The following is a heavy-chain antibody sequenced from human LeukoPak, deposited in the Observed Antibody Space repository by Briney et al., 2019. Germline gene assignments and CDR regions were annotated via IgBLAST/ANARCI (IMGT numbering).Heavy chain of an antibody. V-gene: IGHV4-4*02. CDR2: IYHSGST. J-gene: IGHJ4*02. CDR3: ATTHYDFWSGFDY. CDR1: GASISSSNW. Sequence: PSETLSLTCAVSGASISSSNWWNGVRPPPGKGLEWIGEIYHSGSTTYNPSLKSRVTISVDKSKNQFSLKLNSVTAADTAVYFCATTHYDFWSGFDYWGQGTLVTVSS. D-gene: IGHD3-3*01.